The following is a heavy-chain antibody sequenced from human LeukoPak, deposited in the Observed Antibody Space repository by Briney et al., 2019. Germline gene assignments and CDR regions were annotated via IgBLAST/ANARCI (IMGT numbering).Heavy chain of an antibody. V-gene: IGHV1-69*04. D-gene: IGHD6-13*01. J-gene: IGHJ4*02. CDR3: ARDRTSLAAAGIYGY. Sequence: SVKVSCKASGGTFSSYAISWVRQAPGQGLEWMGRIIPILGIANYAQKFQGRVTITADKSTSTAYMELGSLRSEDTAVYYCARDRTSLAAAGIYGYWGQGTLVTVSS. CDR1: GGTFSSYA. CDR2: IIPILGIA.